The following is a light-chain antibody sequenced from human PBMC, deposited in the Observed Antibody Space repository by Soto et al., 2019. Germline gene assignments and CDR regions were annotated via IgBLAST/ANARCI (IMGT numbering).Light chain of an antibody. CDR3: HYYGDSPPST. J-gene: IGKJ2*01. CDR2: GVS. Sequence: EVVLTQSPDTLSLSPGERATLSCRASETVFGSSLAWYRQRPGQSPRLLIYGVSSRATGIADRFGGSGSGKDFTLTISRLEPEDSAVYYCHYYGDSPPSTFGQGTKVEIK. V-gene: IGKV3-20*01. CDR1: ETVFGSS.